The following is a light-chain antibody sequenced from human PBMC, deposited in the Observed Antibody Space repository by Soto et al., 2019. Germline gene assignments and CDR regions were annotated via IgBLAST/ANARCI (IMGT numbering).Light chain of an antibody. CDR1: QSVSSS. V-gene: IGKV3D-15*01. CDR2: GAS. J-gene: IGKJ1*01. CDR3: QQYKSWPPAWT. Sequence: EIVLTQSPGTLSLSPGERATLSCRAIQSVSSSLAWYQQKPGQAPRLLIYGASSRATGIPARFSGSGSGTDFTLTISSLQSEDFAIYYCQQYKSWPPAWTFGQGTKVDI.